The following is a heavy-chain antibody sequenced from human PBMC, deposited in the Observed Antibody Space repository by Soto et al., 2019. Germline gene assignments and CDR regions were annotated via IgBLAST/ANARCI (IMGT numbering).Heavy chain of an antibody. J-gene: IGHJ3*02. CDR1: GYTFTGYY. CDR2: INPNSGGT. D-gene: IGHD3-22*01. V-gene: IGHV1-2*04. Sequence: ASVKVSCKASGYTFTGYYMYWVRQAPGQGLEWMGWINPNSGGTNYAQKFQGWVTMTRDTSISTAYMELSRLRSDDTAVYYCARGLYSSGYAFDIWGQGTMVTVSS. CDR3: ARGLYSSGYAFDI.